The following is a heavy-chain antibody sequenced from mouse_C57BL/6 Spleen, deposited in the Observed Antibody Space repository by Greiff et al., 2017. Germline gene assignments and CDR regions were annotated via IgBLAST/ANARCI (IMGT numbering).Heavy chain of an antibody. CDR2: INPYNGDT. CDR3: ARSDSSGYFDY. V-gene: IGHV1-20*01. J-gene: IGHJ2*01. Sequence: EVQLQQSGPELVKPGASVKISCKASGYSFTGYFMNWVMQSHGKSLEWIGRINPYNGDTFYNQKFKGKATLTVDKSSSTAHMELRSLTSEDSAVYYCARSDSSGYFDYWGQGTTLTVSS. D-gene: IGHD3-2*02. CDR1: GYSFTGYF.